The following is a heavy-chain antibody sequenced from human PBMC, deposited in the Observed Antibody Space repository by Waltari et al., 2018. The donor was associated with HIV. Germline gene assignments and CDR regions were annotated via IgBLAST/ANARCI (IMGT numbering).Heavy chain of an antibody. CDR2: INPNSGGT. D-gene: IGHD2-2*01. Sequence: QVQLVQSGAEVKKPGASVKVSCKASGYTFTGYYMHWVRQAPGQGLEWMGWINPNSGGTNYAQNVQGRVTMTRDTSISTAYMELSRLRSDDTAVYYCARGIVVVPAPLGFWGQGTLVTVSS. V-gene: IGHV1-2*02. CDR3: ARGIVVVPAPLGF. CDR1: GYTFTGYY. J-gene: IGHJ4*02.